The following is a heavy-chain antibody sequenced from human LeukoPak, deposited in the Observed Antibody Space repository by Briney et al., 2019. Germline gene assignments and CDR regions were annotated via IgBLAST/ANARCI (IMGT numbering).Heavy chain of an antibody. V-gene: IGHV3-23*01. CDR2: ISASGGDT. CDR3: AKDVRRCNGACT. Sequence: GGSPRLSCAASGFSFSTYSFSWVRQAPGKGLEWVSGISASGGDTFYADSVKGRFTISRDNSKNTLSLQMNSLRVEDTAIYYCAKDVRRCNGACTWGQGTLVTVST. J-gene: IGHJ5*02. D-gene: IGHD2-8*01. CDR1: GFSFSTYS.